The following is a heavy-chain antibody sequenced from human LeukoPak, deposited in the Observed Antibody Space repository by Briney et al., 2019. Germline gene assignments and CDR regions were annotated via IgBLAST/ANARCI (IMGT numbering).Heavy chain of an antibody. CDR2: MNPNSGNT. CDR3: ARDSSGYYYYYGMDV. CDR1: GYTFTSYD. J-gene: IGHJ6*02. V-gene: IGHV1-8*01. Sequence: ASVKVSCKASGYTFTSYDINWVRQATGQGLEWMGWMNPNSGNTGYAQKFQGRVTMTRNTSISTAYMELSSLRSEDTAVYYCARDSSGYYYYYGMDVWGQGTTATVSS. D-gene: IGHD3-22*01.